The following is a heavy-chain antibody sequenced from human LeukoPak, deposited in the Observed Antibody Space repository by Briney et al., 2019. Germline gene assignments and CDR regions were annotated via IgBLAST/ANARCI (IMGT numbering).Heavy chain of an antibody. J-gene: IGHJ4*02. CDR1: GGSISSYY. CDR2: IYCGGST. V-gene: IGHV4-59*08. Sequence: SETLSLTCTVSGGSISSYYWSWIRQPPGKGLEWIGYIYCGGSTNYNPSLKSRVAISVDTSKNQFSLKLSSVTAADTAVYYCARHTYYYDSSGYLPSFDYWGQGTLVTVSS. D-gene: IGHD3-22*01. CDR3: ARHTYYYDSSGYLPSFDY.